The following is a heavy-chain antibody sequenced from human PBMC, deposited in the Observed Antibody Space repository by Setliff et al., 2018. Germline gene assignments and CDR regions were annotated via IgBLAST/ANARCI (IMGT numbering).Heavy chain of an antibody. V-gene: IGHV1-46*01. J-gene: IGHJ4*02. CDR2: INPSGGYT. Sequence: GASVRVSCKASGHTFTSYFMQWVRQAPGQGLEWMGMINPSGGYTIYAQKFQGRVTMTRDTSTSTVYLELSSLRSEDTAVYYCARGLIVLPGPSGDMGYFDYWGQGTPVTVS. CDR3: ARGLIVLPGPSGDMGYFDY. D-gene: IGHD2-8*01. CDR1: GHTFTSYF.